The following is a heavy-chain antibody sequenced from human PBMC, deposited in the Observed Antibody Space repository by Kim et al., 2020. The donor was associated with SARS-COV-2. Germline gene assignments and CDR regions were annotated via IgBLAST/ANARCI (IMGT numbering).Heavy chain of an antibody. CDR1: GGSISSSSYY. CDR2: IYYSGST. J-gene: IGHJ3*02. CDR3: ARTTLHSSGWYMGLGAFDI. V-gene: IGHV4-39*07. Sequence: SETLSLTCTVSGGSISSSSYYWGWIRQPPGKGLEWIGSIYYSGSTYYNPSLKSRVTISVDTSKNQFSLKLSSVTAADTAVYYCARTTLHSSGWYMGLGAFDIWGQGTMVTVSS. D-gene: IGHD6-19*01.